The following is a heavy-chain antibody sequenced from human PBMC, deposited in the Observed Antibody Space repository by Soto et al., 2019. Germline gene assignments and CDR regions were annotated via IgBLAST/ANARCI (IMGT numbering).Heavy chain of an antibody. Sequence: SETLSLTCAVYGGSFSGYYWSWIRQPPGKGLEWIGEIGHSGSTNYNPSLKSRVTISVDTSKNQFSLKLSSVTAADTAVYYCARGRNMALYFDYWGQGTLVTVS. V-gene: IGHV4-34*01. CDR3: ARGRNMALYFDY. J-gene: IGHJ4*02. CDR1: GGSFSGYY. D-gene: IGHD3-10*01. CDR2: IGHSGST.